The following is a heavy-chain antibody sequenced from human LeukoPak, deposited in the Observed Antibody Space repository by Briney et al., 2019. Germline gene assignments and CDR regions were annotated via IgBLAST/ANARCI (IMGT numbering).Heavy chain of an antibody. CDR2: VYHSGST. J-gene: IGHJ4*02. V-gene: IGHV4-30-2*01. Sequence: SQTLSLTCTVSGGSISSGGYSWSWIRQPPGKGLEWIGYVYHSGSTYYNPSLKSRVTISVDRSKNQFSLKLSSVTAADTAVYYCAREQLAGWFDYWGQGTLVTVSS. D-gene: IGHD6-6*01. CDR3: AREQLAGWFDY. CDR1: GGSISSGGYS.